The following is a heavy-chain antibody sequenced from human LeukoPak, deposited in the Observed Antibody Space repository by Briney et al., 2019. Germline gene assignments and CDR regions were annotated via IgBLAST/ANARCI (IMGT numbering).Heavy chain of an antibody. Sequence: GGSLRLSCAASGFTFSGYWMHWVRQAPGKGLVWVSRINSDGYSITYADSVKGRFTISRDNAKNTLYLQMNSLIAEDTAVYFCTRAGYSSEFDSWGQGTLVTVSS. V-gene: IGHV3-74*03. CDR1: GFTFSGYW. J-gene: IGHJ5*01. CDR3: TRAGYSSEFDS. CDR2: INSDGYSI. D-gene: IGHD6-19*01.